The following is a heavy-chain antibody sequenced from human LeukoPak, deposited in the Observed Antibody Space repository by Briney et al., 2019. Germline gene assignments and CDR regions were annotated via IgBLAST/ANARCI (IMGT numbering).Heavy chain of an antibody. J-gene: IGHJ6*02. CDR2: ISYDGSNK. D-gene: IGHD3-10*01. V-gene: IGHV3-33*05. CDR3: AREKPGHGSGGYYYYGMDV. Sequence: GGSLRLSCAASGFTFSSYGMHWVRQAPGKGLEWVAVISYDGSNKYYADSVKGRFTISRDNAKNSLYLQMNSLRAEDTAVYYCAREKPGHGSGGYYYYGMDVWGQGTTVTVSS. CDR1: GFTFSSYG.